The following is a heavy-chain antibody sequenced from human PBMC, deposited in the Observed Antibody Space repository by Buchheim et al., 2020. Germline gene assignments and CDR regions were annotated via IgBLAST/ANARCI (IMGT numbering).Heavy chain of an antibody. Sequence: EVQLVESGGGLVQPGGSLRLSCEASGFTSSTYWMSWVRQAPGKGLLWVANLSPDGSETYYVDSVQGRFTISRDNAQNSFYLQMNSLTAEDTAVYYCARETFKGLVGVPVTDFDYWGQGAL. J-gene: IGHJ4*02. CDR3: ARETFKGLVGVPVTDFDY. D-gene: IGHD1-26*01. CDR2: LSPDGSET. CDR1: GFTSSTYW. V-gene: IGHV3-7*01.